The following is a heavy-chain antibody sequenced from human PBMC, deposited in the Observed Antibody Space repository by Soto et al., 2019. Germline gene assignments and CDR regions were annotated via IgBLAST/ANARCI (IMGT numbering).Heavy chain of an antibody. J-gene: IGHJ5*02. CDR2: IIPTFGTA. CDR3: AGSIVVVVAATQDDNWFDP. D-gene: IGHD2-15*01. V-gene: IGHV1-69*06. CDR1: GGTFSSYA. Sequence: SVKVSCKASGGTFSSYAISWVRQAPGQGLEWMGGIIPTFGTANYAQKFQGRVTITADKSTSTAYMELSSLRSEDTAVYYCAGSIVVVVAATQDDNWFDPWGQGTLVTVSS.